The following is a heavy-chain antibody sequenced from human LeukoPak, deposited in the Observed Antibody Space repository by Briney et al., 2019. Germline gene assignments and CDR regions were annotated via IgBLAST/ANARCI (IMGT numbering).Heavy chain of an antibody. V-gene: IGHV3-48*03. CDR2: ISSSGSTI. Sequence: GGSLRLSCAASGFTFSSYEMNWVRQAPGKELEWVSYISSSGSTIYYADSVKGRFTISRDNAKNSLYLQMNSLRAEDTAVYYCARDLSGPRDYWGQGTLVTVSS. CDR3: ARDLSGPRDY. J-gene: IGHJ4*02. D-gene: IGHD3-3*01. CDR1: GFTFSSYE.